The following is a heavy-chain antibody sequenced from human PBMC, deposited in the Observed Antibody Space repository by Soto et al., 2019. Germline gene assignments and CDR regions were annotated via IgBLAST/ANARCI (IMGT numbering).Heavy chain of an antibody. CDR2: IWYDGSNK. V-gene: IGHV3-33*01. Sequence: QVQLVESGGGVVQPGRSLRLSCAASGFTFSSYGMHWVRQAPGKGLEWVAVIWYDGSNKYYADSVKGRFTISRDNSKNPLYLQMNSLRAEDTAVYYCARDYYGDADYWGQGTLVTVSS. CDR3: ARDYYGDADY. CDR1: GFTFSSYG. D-gene: IGHD4-17*01. J-gene: IGHJ4*02.